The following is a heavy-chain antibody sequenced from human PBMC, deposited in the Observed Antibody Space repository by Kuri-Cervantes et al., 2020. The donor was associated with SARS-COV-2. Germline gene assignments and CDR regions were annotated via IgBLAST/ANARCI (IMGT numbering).Heavy chain of an antibody. J-gene: IGHJ5*02. CDR1: GGSISSYY. CDR3: ARGGYGDYLS. D-gene: IGHD4-17*01. Sequence: ESLKISCTVSGGSISSYYWSWIRQPPGKGLEWTGYIYYSGSTNYNPSLKSRVTISVDTSKNQFSLKLSSVTAADTAVYYCARGGYGDYLSWGQGTLVPSPQ. V-gene: IGHV4-59*01. CDR2: IYYSGST.